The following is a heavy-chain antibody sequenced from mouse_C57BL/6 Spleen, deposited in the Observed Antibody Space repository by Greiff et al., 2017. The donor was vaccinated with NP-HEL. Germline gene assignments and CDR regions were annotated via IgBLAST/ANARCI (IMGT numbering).Heavy chain of an antibody. CDR1: GFSLTSYG. D-gene: IGHD1-1*01. J-gene: IGHJ4*01. V-gene: IGHV2-2*01. CDR2: IWSGGST. Sequence: VQLVESGPGLVQPSQSLSITCTVSGFSLTSYGVHWVRQSPGKGLEWLGVIWSGGSTDYNAAFISRLSISKDNSKSQVFFKMNSLQADDTAIYYCARKVPSGSSSAMDYWGQGTSVTVSS. CDR3: ARKVPSGSSSAMDY.